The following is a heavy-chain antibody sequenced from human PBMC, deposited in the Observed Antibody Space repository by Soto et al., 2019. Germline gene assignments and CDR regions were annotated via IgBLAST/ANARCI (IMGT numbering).Heavy chain of an antibody. CDR1: GGSISSSSYY. J-gene: IGHJ5*02. D-gene: IGHD3-10*01. CDR2: IYYSGST. V-gene: IGHV4-39*01. Sequence: QLQLQESGPGLVKPSETLFLTCTVSGGSISSSSYYWGWIRQPPGKGLEWIGSIYYSGSTYYNPSLRSRVTISVDTSKTQFSLRLSSVAAADTAVYYCARATGYYGSGSYYYNWFDPWGQGTMVTVSS. CDR3: ARATGYYGSGSYYYNWFDP.